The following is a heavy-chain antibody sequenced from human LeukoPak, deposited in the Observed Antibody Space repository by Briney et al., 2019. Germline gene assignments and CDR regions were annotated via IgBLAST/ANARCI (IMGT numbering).Heavy chain of an antibody. V-gene: IGHV3-23*01. J-gene: IGHJ5*02. Sequence: GGPLRLSCAASGFTFSSYAMSWVRQPPGKGLEWGSAISGSGGSTYYADSVTGRFTVSRDNSRNTLYLQMNSLRADDTAVYYCAKDRPTVYSSSWIHFLDAWGQGTLVTVSS. CDR3: AKDRPTVYSSSWIHFLDA. D-gene: IGHD6-13*01. CDR1: GFTFSSYA. CDR2: ISGSGGST.